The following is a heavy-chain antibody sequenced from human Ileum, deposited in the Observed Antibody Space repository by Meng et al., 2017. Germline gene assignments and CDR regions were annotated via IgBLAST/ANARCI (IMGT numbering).Heavy chain of an antibody. D-gene: IGHD4-23*01. CDR2: ISHSGSA. Sequence: QWPLQESGPGLVRPAGTLSLTCAVSSGSISSNTYWSWVRQPPGKGLEWIGQISHSGSAYYNPSLKSRVTMSVDKSKSQFSLMLTSVTAADTAIYYCARHGGYSQDVWGQGTLVTVSS. J-gene: IGHJ4*02. CDR3: ARHGGYSQDV. V-gene: IGHV4-4*02. CDR1: SGSISSNTY.